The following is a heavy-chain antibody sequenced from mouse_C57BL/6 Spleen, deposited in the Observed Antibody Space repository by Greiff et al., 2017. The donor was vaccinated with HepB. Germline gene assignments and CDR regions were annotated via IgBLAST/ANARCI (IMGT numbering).Heavy chain of an antibody. CDR3: ARHGYYDAMDY. J-gene: IGHJ4*01. CDR1: GFTFSSYA. V-gene: IGHV5-4*01. CDR2: ISDGGSYT. D-gene: IGHD2-2*01. Sequence: EVHLVESGGGLVKPGGSLKLSCAASGFTFSSYAMSWVRQTPEKRLEWVATISDGGSYTYYPDNVKGRFTISRDNAKNNLYLQMSHLKSEDTAMYYCARHGYYDAMDYWGQGTSVTVSS.